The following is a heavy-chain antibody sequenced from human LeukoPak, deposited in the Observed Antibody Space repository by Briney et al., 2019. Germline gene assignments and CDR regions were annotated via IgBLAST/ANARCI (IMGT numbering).Heavy chain of an antibody. Sequence: ASVKVSCKVSGYTLTELSMHWVRQAPGKGLEWMGGFDPEDGETIYAQKFQGRVTMTEDTSTDTAYMELSSLRSEDTAVYYCATANYDSSGYYDLSPRRNWFDPWGQGTLVTVSS. J-gene: IGHJ5*02. CDR2: FDPEDGET. V-gene: IGHV1-24*01. CDR1: GYTLTELS. CDR3: ATANYDSSGYYDLSPRRNWFDP. D-gene: IGHD3-22*01.